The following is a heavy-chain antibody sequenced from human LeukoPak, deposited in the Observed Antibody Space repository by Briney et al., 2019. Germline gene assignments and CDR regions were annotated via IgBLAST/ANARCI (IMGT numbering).Heavy chain of an antibody. CDR3: ARVRAGEYYFDRNGYSYYFDS. V-gene: IGHV4-38-2*02. J-gene: IGHJ4*02. Sequence: SETLSLTCTVSAYSISSGYYWGWIRQPPGKGLEWIGSIYHSGNTYYNPSLKSRVTISVDTSKNQFSLKLSSVTAADTAVYFCARVRAGEYYFDRNGYSYYFDSWGQGTLVTVSS. CDR1: AYSISSGYY. D-gene: IGHD3-22*01. CDR2: IYHSGNT.